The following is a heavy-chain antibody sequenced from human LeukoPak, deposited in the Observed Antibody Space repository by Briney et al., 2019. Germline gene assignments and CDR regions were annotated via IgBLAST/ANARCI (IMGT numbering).Heavy chain of an antibody. V-gene: IGHV4-34*01. CDR3: ARRLWLGELSFDY. D-gene: IGHD3-10*01. CDR1: GGSFSDYY. Sequence: SETLSLTRGVYGGSFSDYYWSWIRQPPGKGLEWIGEINHSGSTNYNPSLKSRITISVDTSNNQFSLKLSSVTAADTAVYYCARRLWLGELSFDYWGQGILVTVFS. CDR2: INHSGST. J-gene: IGHJ4*02.